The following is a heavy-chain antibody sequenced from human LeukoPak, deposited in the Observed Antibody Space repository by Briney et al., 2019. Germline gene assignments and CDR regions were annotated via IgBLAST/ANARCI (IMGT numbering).Heavy chain of an antibody. V-gene: IGHV4-61*02. J-gene: IGHJ6*03. CDR2: TFTTGST. CDR1: GGSISSASYY. D-gene: IGHD3-3*01. CDR3: ARSQEGYFDSWSGYHYYYYMDV. Sequence: SQTLSLTCSVSGGSISSASYYWSWIRQPAGKGLEWIGRTFTTGSTKYNPSLKNRVTMSLDTSKNQFSLRLSSVTAADTAVYYCARSQEGYFDSWSGYHYYYYMDVWGKGTTVTVSS.